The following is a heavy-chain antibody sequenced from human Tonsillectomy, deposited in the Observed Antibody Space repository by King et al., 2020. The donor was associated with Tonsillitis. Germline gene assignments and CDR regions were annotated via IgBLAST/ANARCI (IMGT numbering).Heavy chain of an antibody. CDR3: ARNGDFVVVPADERVHRYYYGMDV. Sequence: VQLVESGGGVVQPGRSLRISCAASGFTFSGYAMHWVRQAPGKGLEWVAVISYDGSNKYYADSVKGRFTISRDNSKNTLYVQMNSLRAEDTAVYYCARNGDFVVVPADERVHRYYYGMDVWGQGTTVTVSS. V-gene: IGHV3-30*04. J-gene: IGHJ6*02. D-gene: IGHD2-2*01. CDR2: ISYDGSNK. CDR1: GFTFSGYA.